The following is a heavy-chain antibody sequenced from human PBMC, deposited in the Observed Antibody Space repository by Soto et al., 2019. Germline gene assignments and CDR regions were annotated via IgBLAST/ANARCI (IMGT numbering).Heavy chain of an antibody. J-gene: IGHJ4*02. V-gene: IGHV4-30-4*01. Sequence: SETLSLTCTVSGGSISSGDYYWSWIRQPPGKGLEWIGYIYYSGSTYYNPSLKSRVTISVDTSKNQFSLKLSSVTAEDTAVYYCARLTGTFGFFAYWGQGTLVTVSS. D-gene: IGHD1-7*01. CDR1: GGSISSGDYY. CDR2: IYYSGST. CDR3: ARLTGTFGFFAY.